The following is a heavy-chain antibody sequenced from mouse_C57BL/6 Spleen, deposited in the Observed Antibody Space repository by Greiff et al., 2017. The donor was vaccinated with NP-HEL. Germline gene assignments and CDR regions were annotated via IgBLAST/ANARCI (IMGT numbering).Heavy chain of an antibody. D-gene: IGHD1-1*01. Sequence: QVQLQQPGAELVRPGSSVKLSCKASGYTFTSYWMDWVKQRPGQGLEWIGNIYPSDSETHYNQKFKDKATLTVDKSSSTAYMQLSSLTSEDSAVYYCARGFIRGDWGQGTTLTVSS. CDR1: GYTFTSYW. CDR2: IYPSDSET. CDR3: ARGFIRGD. J-gene: IGHJ2*01. V-gene: IGHV1-61*01.